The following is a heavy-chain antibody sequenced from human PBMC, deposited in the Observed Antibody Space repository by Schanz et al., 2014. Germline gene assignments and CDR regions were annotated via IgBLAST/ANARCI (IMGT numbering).Heavy chain of an antibody. J-gene: IGHJ4*02. V-gene: IGHV1-69*09. CDR2: IIPILGIA. D-gene: IGHD2-21*01. CDR1: GYTFVSYS. CDR3: ARDRLECGAECYSVEVFEI. Sequence: QVQLVQSGAEVKKPGASVKVSCKASGYTFVSYSMHWVRQAPGQGLEWMGRIIPILGIANYAQNFQGRVTITADKSTSTAYMELTSLRSEDTAVYYCARDRLECGAECYSVEVFEIWGQGTLVIVSS.